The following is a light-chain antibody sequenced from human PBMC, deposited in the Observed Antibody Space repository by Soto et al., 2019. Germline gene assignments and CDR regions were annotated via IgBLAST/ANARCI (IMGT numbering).Light chain of an antibody. CDR2: GTS. J-gene: IGKJ5*01. CDR1: QSVRRN. V-gene: IGKV3-11*01. Sequence: EIVMTQSPATLSVSPGERATLSCRASQSVRRNLAWYQQRPGQPPRLLIYGTSTRATDIPARFSGSGSGTEFTLTISSLEPEDFAVYYCQQRSNWPIITFGQGTRLEIK. CDR3: QQRSNWPIIT.